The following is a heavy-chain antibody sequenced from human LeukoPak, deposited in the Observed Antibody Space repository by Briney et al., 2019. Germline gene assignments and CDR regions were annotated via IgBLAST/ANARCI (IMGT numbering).Heavy chain of an antibody. V-gene: IGHV1-46*03. CDR3: ARDFKVTMVRGVGNYYYYMDV. D-gene: IGHD3-10*01. J-gene: IGHJ6*03. CDR1: GYTFTSYY. CDR2: INPSGGST. Sequence: ASVKVSCKASGYTFTSYYMHWVRQAPGQGLEWMGIINPSGGSTSYAQKFQGRVTMTRDTSTSTVYMELSSLRSEDTAVYYCARDFKVTMVRGVGNYYYYMDVWGKGTTVTVSS.